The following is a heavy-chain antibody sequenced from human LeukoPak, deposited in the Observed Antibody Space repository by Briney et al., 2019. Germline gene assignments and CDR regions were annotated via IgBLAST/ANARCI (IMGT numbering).Heavy chain of an antibody. CDR2: ISSSSSSYI. Sequence: GGSLRLSCAASGFTFSSYSMDWVRQAPGKGLEWVSSISSSSSSYIYYADSVKGRFTSSRDNAKNSLYLQMNSLRVEDTAVYYCAREVGTVFDSWGQGTLVTVPS. CDR3: AREVGTVFDS. V-gene: IGHV3-21*01. D-gene: IGHD1-1*01. J-gene: IGHJ4*02. CDR1: GFTFSSYS.